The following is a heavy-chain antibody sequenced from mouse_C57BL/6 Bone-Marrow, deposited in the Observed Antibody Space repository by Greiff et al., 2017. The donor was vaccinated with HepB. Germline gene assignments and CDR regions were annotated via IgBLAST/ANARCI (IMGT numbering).Heavy chain of an antibody. CDR1: GFTFSTSG. CDR3: ARDRFDYYFDY. V-gene: IGHV5-6*01. CDR2: INTGGTYT. D-gene: IGHD2-14*01. Sequence: EVHLVESGGDLVKSGGSLKLSCAASGFTFSTSGMSWVRQTPDKRLEWVATINTGGTYTYYPDSVKGRFTISRDTAKNTLFLQMSSLKSEDTAIYYCARDRFDYYFDYGGQGTTLTVSS. J-gene: IGHJ2*01.